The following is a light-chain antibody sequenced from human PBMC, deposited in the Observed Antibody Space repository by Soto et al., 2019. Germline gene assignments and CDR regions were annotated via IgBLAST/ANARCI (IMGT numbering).Light chain of an antibody. CDR2: AAS. V-gene: IGKV1-6*01. Sequence: GDRVTITFRASQGIRNDLGWYQQKPGKAPNLLIYAASSLQSGVPPRFSGSGSGTDFTLTISSLQPEDFATYYCLQDYNYPWTFGQGTKVDIK. CDR3: LQDYNYPWT. J-gene: IGKJ1*01. CDR1: QGIRND.